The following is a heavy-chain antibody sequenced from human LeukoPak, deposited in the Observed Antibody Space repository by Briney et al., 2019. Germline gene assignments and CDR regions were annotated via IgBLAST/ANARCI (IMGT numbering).Heavy chain of an antibody. CDR2: ISYDGSNK. D-gene: IGHD2-2*01. CDR1: GFTFSSYG. Sequence: GGSLRLSCAASGFTFSSYGMHWVRQAPGKGLEGVAVISYDGSNKYYADSVKGRFTISRDNSKNTLYLQMNSLRAEDTAVYYCAKDRPDCSSTSCSLGYYYGMDVWGQGTTVTVSS. V-gene: IGHV3-30*18. J-gene: IGHJ6*02. CDR3: AKDRPDCSSTSCSLGYYYGMDV.